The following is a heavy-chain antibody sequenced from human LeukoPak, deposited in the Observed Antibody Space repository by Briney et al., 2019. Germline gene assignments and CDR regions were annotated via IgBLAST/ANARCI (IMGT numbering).Heavy chain of an antibody. V-gene: IGHV4-39*07. Sequence: SETLSLTCTVSGGSISSSSYYWGWIRQPPGKGLEWIGSIYYSGSTYYNPSLKSRVTISVDTSKNQFSLKLSSVTAADTAVYYCARSIAAAGTSVRFDPWGQGTLVTVSS. J-gene: IGHJ5*02. CDR2: IYYSGST. CDR1: GGSISSSSYY. CDR3: ARSIAAAGTSVRFDP. D-gene: IGHD6-13*01.